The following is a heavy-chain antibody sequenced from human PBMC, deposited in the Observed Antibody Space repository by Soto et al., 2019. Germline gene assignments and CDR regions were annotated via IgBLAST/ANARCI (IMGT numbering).Heavy chain of an antibody. V-gene: IGHV4-39*01. CDR2: IYSSGST. CDR3: ARRGVEGGGWRYFEL. CDR1: GGSISSGSSY. J-gene: IGHJ2*01. Sequence: QLQLQESGPGLVKPSETLSLTCTVSGGSISSGSSYWGWIRQPPGKGLEWIASIYSSGSTYYNMSLKSRVTISVDASKNQFSLKVTSVTAADTAVYFCARRGVEGGGWRYFELWGRGSLVTVSS. D-gene: IGHD6-19*01.